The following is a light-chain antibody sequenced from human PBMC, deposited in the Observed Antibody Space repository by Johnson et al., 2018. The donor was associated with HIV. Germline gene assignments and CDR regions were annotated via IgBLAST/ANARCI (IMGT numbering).Light chain of an antibody. CDR2: END. CDR3: GTWDNSLSIGYV. V-gene: IGLV1-51*02. CDR1: GSNIGSHY. Sequence: QFVLTQPPSVSAAPGQRVTISCSGRGSNIGSHYVSWYQQLPGTAPKLLIFENDKRPSGIPDRLSGSKSGTSATLGITGLQAGDEADYYCGTWDNSLSIGYVFGTGTKVTVL. J-gene: IGLJ1*01.